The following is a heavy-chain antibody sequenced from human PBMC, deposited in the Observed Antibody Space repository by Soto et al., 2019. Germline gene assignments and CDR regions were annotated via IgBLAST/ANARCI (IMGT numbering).Heavy chain of an antibody. D-gene: IGHD3-3*01. CDR2: INPNNGGT. CDR3: ARDPSPDFWSGYYDY. V-gene: IGHV1-2*02. J-gene: IGHJ4*02. CDR1: GYIFKDYF. Sequence: HLVQSGAEVKQPGASVKVACKASGYIFKDYFLHWVRQAPGQGLEWMGWINPNNGGTEYAQKFQGRVTMTRDTYISTAYMEVSGLRSGDTAAYYCARDPSPDFWSGYYDYWGQGTLITVSS.